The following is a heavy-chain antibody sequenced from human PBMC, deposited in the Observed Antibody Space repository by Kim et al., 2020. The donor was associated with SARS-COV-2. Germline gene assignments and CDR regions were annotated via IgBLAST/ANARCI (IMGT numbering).Heavy chain of an antibody. V-gene: IGHV3-74*01. CDR1: GVTVSNYW. J-gene: IGHJ6*01. D-gene: IGHD1-1*01. Sequence: GGPLRLSCAASGVTVSNYWRHWVRQAPGKGPEWVSYIKYAGSSTNYPDFEKGRNTIPRDNVKNTQYLQMNSLRAEVTAVYSCVRGLQVDQLALLRAGLDV. CDR2: IKYAGSST. CDR3: VRGLQVDQLALLRAGLDV.